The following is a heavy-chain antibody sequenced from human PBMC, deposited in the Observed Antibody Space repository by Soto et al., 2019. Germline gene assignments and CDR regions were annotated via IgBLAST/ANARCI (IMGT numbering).Heavy chain of an antibody. D-gene: IGHD4-17*01. J-gene: IGHJ4*02. Sequence: QVQLVESGGGVVQPGRSLRLSCAASGFTFSTYGMHWVRQAPGKGLEWVAVISYHGNDKYYAESVKGRFTIYRDNFKNTLYLQMDSLRAEDTAVYYCAKDHLLTTVTTVGDWGQGTLVTVSS. CDR1: GFTFSTYG. V-gene: IGHV3-30*18. CDR3: AKDHLLTTVTTVGD. CDR2: ISYHGNDK.